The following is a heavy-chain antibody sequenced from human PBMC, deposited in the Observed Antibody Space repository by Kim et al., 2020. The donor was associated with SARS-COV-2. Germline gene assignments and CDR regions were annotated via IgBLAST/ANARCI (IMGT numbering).Heavy chain of an antibody. Sequence: QKFKGRVTLTIDRSTSTAHMEMRSLRSDDTAVYYCARDLTIVGSRPVFDYWGQGTLVTVSS. D-gene: IGHD1-26*01. V-gene: IGHV1-18*01. J-gene: IGHJ4*02. CDR3: ARDLTIVGSRPVFDY.